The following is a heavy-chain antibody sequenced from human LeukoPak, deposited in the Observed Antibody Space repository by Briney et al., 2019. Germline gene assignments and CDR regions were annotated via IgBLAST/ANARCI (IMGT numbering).Heavy chain of an antibody. D-gene: IGHD5-18*01. CDR3: AREGYSYGGGFDY. V-gene: IGHV4-61*01. CDR1: GGSISSSSYY. Sequence: SETLSLTCTVSGGSISSSSYYWGWIRQPPGKGLEWIGYIYYSGSTNYNPSLKSRVTISVDTSKNQFSLKLSSVTAADTAVYYCAREGYSYGGGFDYWGQGTLVTVSS. CDR2: IYYSGST. J-gene: IGHJ4*02.